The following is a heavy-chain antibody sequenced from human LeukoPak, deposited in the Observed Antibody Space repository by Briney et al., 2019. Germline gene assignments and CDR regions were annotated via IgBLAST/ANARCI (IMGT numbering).Heavy chain of an antibody. J-gene: IGHJ4*02. V-gene: IGHV4-4*07. CDR2: IYTSGST. CDR1: GGSISSYY. D-gene: IGHD3-16*02. Sequence: SETLSLTCTVSGGSISSYYWSWLRQPAGKGLEWIGRIYTSGSTNSNPSLKSRVTMSADTSKNQFSLKLSSVTAADTAVYYCAKEGVWGSYRYWGQGTLVTVSS. CDR3: AKEGVWGSYRY.